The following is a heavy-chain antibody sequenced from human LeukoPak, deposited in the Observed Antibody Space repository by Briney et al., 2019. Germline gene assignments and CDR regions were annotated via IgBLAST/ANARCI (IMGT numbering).Heavy chain of an antibody. CDR3: ARDPSGYYDILTGPQGS. CDR1: GGTFSSYA. V-gene: IGHV1-69*05. D-gene: IGHD3-9*01. J-gene: IGHJ4*02. Sequence: GSSVTVSCKASGGTFSSYAISWVRQAPGQGLEWMGGIIPIFGTANYAQKFQGRVTITTDESTSTAYTELSSLRSEDTAVYYCARDPSGYYDILTGPQGSWGQGTLVTVSS. CDR2: IIPIFGTA.